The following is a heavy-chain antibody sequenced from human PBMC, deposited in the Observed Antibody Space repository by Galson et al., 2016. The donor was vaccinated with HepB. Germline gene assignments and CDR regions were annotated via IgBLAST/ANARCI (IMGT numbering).Heavy chain of an antibody. V-gene: IGHV3-15*01. D-gene: IGHD6-13*01. CDR2: IRSKTDGGTT. Sequence: SLRLSCAASGFTVTNAWMSRVRQAPGKGLEWVGRIRSKTDGGTTDYGAPVKGRITISRDDSKNTLYLQINNLKTEDTAVYYCTTVGIALPNTDHWGQGTVVTVSS. CDR3: TTVGIALPNTDH. J-gene: IGHJ4*02. CDR1: GFTVTNAW.